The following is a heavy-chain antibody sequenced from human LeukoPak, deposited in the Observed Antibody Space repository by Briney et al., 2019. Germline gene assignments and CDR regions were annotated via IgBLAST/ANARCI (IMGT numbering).Heavy chain of an antibody. D-gene: IGHD3-22*01. CDR1: GFTFSSFS. CDR2: TSSSSAYT. J-gene: IGHJ4*02. V-gene: IGHV3-21*04. CDR3: ASALGYDSSGFPY. Sequence: GGSLRLSCAASGFTFSSFSMIWVRQAPGKGLEWVSSTSSSSAYTFYAESGKGRFTISRDNAKNSLFLQMNSLRAEDTAMYYCASALGYDSSGFPYWGQGTLVTVSS.